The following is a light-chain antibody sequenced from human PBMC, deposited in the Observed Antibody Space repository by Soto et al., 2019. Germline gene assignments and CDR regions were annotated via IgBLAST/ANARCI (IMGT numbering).Light chain of an antibody. J-gene: IGKJ1*01. V-gene: IGKV3-20*01. Sequence: EIVLTQSPATLSLSPGERATLSCRASQNINNYLAWYQQRPGQAPRLLIYGASSRATGIPDRFSGSGSGTDFTLTISRLEPEDFAVYYCQQYGSSPLTFGQGTKVDIK. CDR2: GAS. CDR1: QNINNY. CDR3: QQYGSSPLT.